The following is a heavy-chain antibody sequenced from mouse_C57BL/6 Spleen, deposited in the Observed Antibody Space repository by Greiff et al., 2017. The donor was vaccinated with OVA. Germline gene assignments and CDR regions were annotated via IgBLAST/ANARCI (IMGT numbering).Heavy chain of an antibody. D-gene: IGHD1-1*01. CDR1: GYAFSSYW. J-gene: IGHJ3*01. CDR3: ANYYGSSYLAY. CDR2: IYPGDGDT. V-gene: IGHV1-80*01. Sequence: VKLQESGAELVKPGASVKISCKASGYAFSSYWMNWVKQRPGKGLEWIGQIYPGDGDTNYNGKFKGKATLTADKSSSTAYMQLSSLTSEAAAVYFCANYYGSSYLAYWGQGTLVTVSA.